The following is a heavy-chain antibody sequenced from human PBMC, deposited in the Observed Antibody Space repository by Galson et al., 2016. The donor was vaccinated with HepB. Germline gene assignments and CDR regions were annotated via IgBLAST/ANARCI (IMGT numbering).Heavy chain of an antibody. V-gene: IGHV3-74*01. Sequence: SLRLSCAASGFTLSNYWMHWVRQSPGKGLVWLARIKNDGTSTIYADVVKGRFSISRDNTNNTLHLQMNSLRVDDTAVYFCAREQTSTFEIDYWGQGNLVTVSS. D-gene: IGHD3-9*01. CDR3: AREQTSTFEIDY. J-gene: IGHJ4*02. CDR2: IKNDGTST. CDR1: GFTLSNYW.